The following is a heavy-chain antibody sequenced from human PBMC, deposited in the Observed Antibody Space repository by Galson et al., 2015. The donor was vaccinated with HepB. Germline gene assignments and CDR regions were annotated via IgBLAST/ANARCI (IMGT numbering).Heavy chain of an antibody. J-gene: IGHJ4*02. V-gene: IGHV3-48*02. CDR1: GFTFSSYS. D-gene: IGHD3-3*01. CDR2: ISSSSSTI. Sequence: SLRLSCAASGFTFSSYSMNWVRQAPGKGLEWVSYISSSSSTIYYADSVKGRFTISRDNAKNSLYLQMNSLRDEDTAVYYCARGPLYYDFWSGSHFDYWGQGTLVTVSS. CDR3: ARGPLYYDFWSGSHFDY.